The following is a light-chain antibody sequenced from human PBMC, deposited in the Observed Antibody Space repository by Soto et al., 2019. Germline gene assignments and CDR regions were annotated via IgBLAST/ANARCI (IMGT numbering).Light chain of an antibody. V-gene: IGKV3-15*01. CDR3: EQYNNWPPYT. CDR1: QSVSSN. J-gene: IGKJ2*01. CDR2: GAS. Sequence: EIVMTQSPATLSVSPGERATLSCRASQSVSSNLAWYQQKPCQAPRLLNYGASTRATGIPARFSGSGSGTEFTLAISSLQSEDFAVYYCEQYNNWPPYTFGQGTKLEIK.